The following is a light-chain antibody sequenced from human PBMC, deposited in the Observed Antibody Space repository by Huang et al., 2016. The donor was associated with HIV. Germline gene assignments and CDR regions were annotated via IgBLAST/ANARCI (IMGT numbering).Light chain of an antibody. V-gene: IGKV3-15*01. Sequence: ETVMTQSPATLSVSPGERATLSCRASQSVGSNLAWYQQKPCQAPRLLIYGASTRATGIPARFSGSGSGTECTLTISSLQSQDFAVYYCQQYNNWRYTFGQGTKVEIK. CDR3: QQYNNWRYT. J-gene: IGKJ2*01. CDR2: GAS. CDR1: QSVGSN.